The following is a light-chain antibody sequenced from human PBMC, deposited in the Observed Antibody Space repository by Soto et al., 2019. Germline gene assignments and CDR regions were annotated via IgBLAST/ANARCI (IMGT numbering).Light chain of an antibody. CDR1: QGVSTW. V-gene: IGKV1-12*01. CDR3: LHTFSFPRT. Sequence: DIQMTQSPSSVCASVGDRVTMTCRASQGVSTWLAWYQQKPGKAPNLLIYTASSLQSGVPSRFSASGSGAEFILTINPLQAEDFATYYCLHTFSFPRTFGQGTKVDI. J-gene: IGKJ1*01. CDR2: TAS.